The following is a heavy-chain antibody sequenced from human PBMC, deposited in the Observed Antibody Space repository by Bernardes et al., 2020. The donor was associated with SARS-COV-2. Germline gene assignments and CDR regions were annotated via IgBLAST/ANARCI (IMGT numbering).Heavy chain of an antibody. Sequence: SLLLSCAASGFTFSSSGMQWVRQAPGPGLAWVAFIRNDGINKYYADSVKGRFTISRDNSKNTLYLQMNSLRTEDTAVYYCAKELNWNHFDYWGQGSLVTVSS. CDR2: IRNDGINK. CDR1: GFTFSSSG. D-gene: IGHD1-20*01. V-gene: IGHV3-30*02. CDR3: AKELNWNHFDY. J-gene: IGHJ4*02.